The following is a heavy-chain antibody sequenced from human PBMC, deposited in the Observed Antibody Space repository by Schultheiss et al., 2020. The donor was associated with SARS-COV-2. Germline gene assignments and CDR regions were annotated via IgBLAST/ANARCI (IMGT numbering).Heavy chain of an antibody. V-gene: IGHV5-51*01. D-gene: IGHD6-13*01. Sequence: GESLKISCKGSGYSFTSYWIGWVRQMPGKGLEWMGIIYPGDSDTRYSPSFQGQVTISADKSISTAYLQWSSLKASDTAMYYCARELYSSSYYYYYYMDVWGKGTTVTVSS. CDR2: IYPGDSDT. CDR1: GYSFTSYW. CDR3: ARELYSSSYYYYYYMDV. J-gene: IGHJ6*03.